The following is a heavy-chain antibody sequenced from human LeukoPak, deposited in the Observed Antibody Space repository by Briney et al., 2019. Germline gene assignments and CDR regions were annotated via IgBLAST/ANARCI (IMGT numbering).Heavy chain of an antibody. CDR3: ARGLRGYSYGDFDY. J-gene: IGHJ4*02. CDR1: GGSISSSSYY. D-gene: IGHD5-18*01. CDR2: IYYSGST. V-gene: IGHV4-39*07. Sequence: SETLSLTCTVSGGSISSSSYYWGWIRQPPGKGLEWIGSIYYSGSTYYNPSLKSRVTISVDTSKNQFSLKLSSVTAADTAVYYCARGLRGYSYGDFDYWGQGTLVTVSS.